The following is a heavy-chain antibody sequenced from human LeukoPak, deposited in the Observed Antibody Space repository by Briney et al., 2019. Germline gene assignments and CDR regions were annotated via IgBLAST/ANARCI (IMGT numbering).Heavy chain of an antibody. CDR2: IYSGDNT. J-gene: IGHJ4*02. CDR3: ARVVSSGWYYFDF. D-gene: IGHD6-19*01. V-gene: IGHV3-53*01. CDR1: GFTVSSNY. Sequence: GALRLSFSGSGFTVSSNYIGLVRQAPGEGVGWVSVIYSGDNTYYADSVKGRFTISRDNSKNTLYLQMNSLRAEDTAVYYCARVVSSGWYYFDFWGQGTLVTVSS.